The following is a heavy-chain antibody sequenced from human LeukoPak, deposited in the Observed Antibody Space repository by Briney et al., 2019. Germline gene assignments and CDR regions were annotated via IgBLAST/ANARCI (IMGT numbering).Heavy chain of an antibody. CDR3: ARVSGIAARRDVLAY. CDR2: INPNSGGT. CDR1: GYSFTGYY. D-gene: IGHD6-6*01. V-gene: IGHV1-2*02. J-gene: IGHJ4*02. Sequence: ASVKVSCKASGYSFTGYYIHWVRQAPGQGLEWMGWINPNSGGTNYAQKFQGRVTMTRDTSTSTVYMELSSLRSEDTAVYYCARVSGIAARRDVLAYWGQGTLVTVSS.